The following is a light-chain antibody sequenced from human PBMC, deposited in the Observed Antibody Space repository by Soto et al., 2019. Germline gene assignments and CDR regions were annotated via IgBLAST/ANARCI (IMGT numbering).Light chain of an antibody. J-gene: IGKJ5*01. Sequence: DIQMTQSPFSLSASVGDTVTITCRASQSINNYLIWYQQKPGKAPKFLIYATSILQSGVTSRFSGSGSGTDFTLTISNLPPEDFATYYCQQNYSYPRTFGQGTRLEI. CDR2: ATS. V-gene: IGKV1-39*01. CDR1: QSINNY. CDR3: QQNYSYPRT.